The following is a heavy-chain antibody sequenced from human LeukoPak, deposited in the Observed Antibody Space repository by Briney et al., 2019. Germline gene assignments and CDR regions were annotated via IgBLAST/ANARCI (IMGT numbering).Heavy chain of an antibody. Sequence: GRSLRLSCATSGFTFSRYAMHWVRQAPGKGLEWVALISYDANIGSNKYYADSVKGRFTISRDNSKNTLYLQMNSLRSEDTAVYYCATAPAVYSSGWYAGYWGQGTLVTVSS. CDR2: ISYDANIGSNK. CDR3: ATAPAVYSSGWYAGY. V-gene: IGHV3-30-3*01. CDR1: GFTFSRYA. J-gene: IGHJ4*02. D-gene: IGHD6-19*01.